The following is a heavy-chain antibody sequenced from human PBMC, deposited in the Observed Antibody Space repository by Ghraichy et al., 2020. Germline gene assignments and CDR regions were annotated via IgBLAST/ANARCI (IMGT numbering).Heavy chain of an antibody. J-gene: IGHJ4*02. CDR1: GGTFSSYA. D-gene: IGHD3-22*01. CDR2: IIPIFGTA. Sequence: SVKVSCKASGGTFSSYAISWVRQAPGQGLEWMGGIIPIFGTANYTQKFQGRVTITADESTSTAYMELSSLRSEDTAVYYCARSDSSGYYGDYWGQGTLVTVSS. CDR3: ARSDSSGYYGDY. V-gene: IGHV1-69*13.